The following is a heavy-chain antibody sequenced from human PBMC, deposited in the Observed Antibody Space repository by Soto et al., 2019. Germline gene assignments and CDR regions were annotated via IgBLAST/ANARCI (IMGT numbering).Heavy chain of an antibody. CDR1: GGSISSYY. Sequence: SETLSLTCTVSGGSISSYYWSWIRQPPGKGLEWIGYIYYSGSTKYNPSLKSRVTISVDTSTNQFSLKMSSATAADAVVYYCARVKLPGAFDIWGQGTMVTVSS. J-gene: IGHJ3*02. CDR3: ARVKLPGAFDI. D-gene: IGHD2-21*01. CDR2: IYYSGST. V-gene: IGHV4-59*01.